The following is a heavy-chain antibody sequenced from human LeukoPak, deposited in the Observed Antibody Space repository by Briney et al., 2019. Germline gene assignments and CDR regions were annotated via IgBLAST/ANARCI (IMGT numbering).Heavy chain of an antibody. D-gene: IGHD3-22*01. Sequence: GGSLRLSCAASGFTFSSYSMNWVRQAPGKGLEWVSSISSSSSYRYYADSVKGRFTISRDNAKNSLYLQMNSLRAEDTAVYYCARDYYDSSGYYHDYYYYGMDVWGQGTTVAVSS. CDR1: GFTFSSYS. CDR3: ARDYYDSSGYYHDYYYYGMDV. V-gene: IGHV3-21*01. CDR2: ISSSSSYR. J-gene: IGHJ6*02.